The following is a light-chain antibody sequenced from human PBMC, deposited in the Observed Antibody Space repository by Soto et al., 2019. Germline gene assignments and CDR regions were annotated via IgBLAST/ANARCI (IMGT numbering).Light chain of an antibody. J-gene: IGLJ2*01. CDR2: DTS. CDR3: LLSYNAARV. V-gene: IGLV7-46*01. CDR1: TGAVTSNHH. Sequence: QAVVTQEPSLTVSPGGTVNLTCGSSTGAVTSNHHPYWFQQKAGQAPRTLIYDTSNKHSWTPARFSGSLLGDKAALTLSGAQPEDEAQYYCLLSYNAARVFGGGTKVTVL.